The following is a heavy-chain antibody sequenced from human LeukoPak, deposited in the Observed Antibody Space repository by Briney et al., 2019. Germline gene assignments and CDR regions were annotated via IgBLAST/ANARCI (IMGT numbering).Heavy chain of an antibody. CDR2: IYYSGST. D-gene: IGHD3-10*01. CDR3: ARGFTYYYGSGSYYNGGGSLYYFDY. CDR1: GGSISSSSYY. V-gene: IGHV4-39*01. Sequence: SETLSLTCTVSGGSISSSSYYWGWIRQPPGKGLEWIGSIYYSGSTYYNPSLKSRVTISVDTSKNQFSLKLSSVTAADTAVYYCARGFTYYYGSGSYYNGGGSLYYFDYWGQGTLVTVSS. J-gene: IGHJ4*02.